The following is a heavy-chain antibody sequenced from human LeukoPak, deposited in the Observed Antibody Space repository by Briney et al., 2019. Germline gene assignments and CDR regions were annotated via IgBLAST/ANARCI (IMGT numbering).Heavy chain of an antibody. CDR2: IYHSGST. CDR3: ASYFYGSGRTSDY. D-gene: IGHD3-10*01. Sequence: SETLSLTCTVSGGSISSGGYSWSWIRQPPGKGLEWIGYIYHSGSTYYNPSLKSRVTISVDRSKNQFSLKLSSVTAADTAVYYCASYFYGSGRTSDYWGQGTLVTVSS. J-gene: IGHJ4*02. V-gene: IGHV4-30-2*01. CDR1: GGSISSGGYS.